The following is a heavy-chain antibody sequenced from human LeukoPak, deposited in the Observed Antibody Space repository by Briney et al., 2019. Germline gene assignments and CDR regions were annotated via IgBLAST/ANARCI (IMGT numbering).Heavy chain of an antibody. CDR2: TYYSGST. CDR1: GGSISSGGYY. J-gene: IGHJ4*02. D-gene: IGHD2-21*02. CDR3: ARKDGVAAINY. Sequence: PSETLSLTCTVSGGSISSGGYYWIWIRQHPGKGLEWIGYTYYSGSTYYNPSLKSRVTISVDTSKNQLSLNLSSVTAADTAVYYCARKDGVAAINYWGQGTLVTVSS. V-gene: IGHV4-31*03.